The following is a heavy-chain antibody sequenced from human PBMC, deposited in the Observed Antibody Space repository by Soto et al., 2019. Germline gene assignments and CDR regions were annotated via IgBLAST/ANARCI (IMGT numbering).Heavy chain of an antibody. CDR3: ARVRRANGYFYLDS. Sequence: SETLSLTCSVSGASISDYYWTWVRQPPGKGLEWIGYLYYSGTTNYNPSLMSRVTMLLDTSKSQFSLQLTSVTAADTAVYFCARVRRANGYFYLDSWGQGALVTVSS. J-gene: IGHJ4*02. CDR1: GASISDYY. V-gene: IGHV4-59*12. CDR2: LYYSGTT. D-gene: IGHD5-18*01.